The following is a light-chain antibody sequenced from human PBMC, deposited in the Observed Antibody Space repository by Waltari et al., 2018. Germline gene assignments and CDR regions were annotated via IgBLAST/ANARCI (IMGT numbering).Light chain of an antibody. J-gene: IGLJ2*01. V-gene: IGLV1-44*01. CDR2: RNN. Sequence: QSVLTQPPSASGTPGQRVTISCSGSNSNVGSNSVNWYQQVPGTAPNLLIYRNNQRPSGVPDRFSGSKSGTSASLAISGLQSEDEADYYCAAWDYSLDGHVLFGGGTKLTVL. CDR3: AAWDYSLDGHVL. CDR1: NSNVGSNS.